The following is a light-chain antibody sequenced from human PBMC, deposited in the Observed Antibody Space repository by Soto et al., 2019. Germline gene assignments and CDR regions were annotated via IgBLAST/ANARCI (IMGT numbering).Light chain of an antibody. CDR1: SSDVGGYNY. V-gene: IGLV2-8*01. CDR3: NSYAGSNVYV. J-gene: IGLJ1*01. Sequence: QSVLTQPASVSGSPGQSITISCTGTSSDVGGYNYVSWYQLHPGKAPKLMVYEVSKRPSGVPDRFSGSKSGNTASLTVSGLQAEDEADYYCNSYAGSNVYVFGTGTKVTVL. CDR2: EVS.